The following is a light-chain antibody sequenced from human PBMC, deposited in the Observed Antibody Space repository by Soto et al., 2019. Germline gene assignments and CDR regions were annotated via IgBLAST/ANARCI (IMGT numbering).Light chain of an antibody. V-gene: IGKV3-20*01. CDR2: NAY. J-gene: IGKJ4*01. Sequence: EIVLTQSPGTLSLSPGERDTLSCRASQNVGNNYLAWYQQKRGQPPRLLIYNAYTRATGIPDRFSGSGSGADLALTISRPEPEDFAVYYCHQCANAPLTFGGGTKVEIK. CDR3: HQCANAPLT. CDR1: QNVGNNY.